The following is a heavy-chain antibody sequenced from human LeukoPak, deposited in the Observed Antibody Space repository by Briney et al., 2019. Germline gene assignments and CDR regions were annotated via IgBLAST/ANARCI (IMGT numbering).Heavy chain of an antibody. CDR2: IRSKAYGGTT. Sequence: GGALRLSCTASGFTFCDYAMSWVRQAPGKGLEGVGFIRSKAYGGTTEYAASVKGRFTISRDDSKSIAYLQMNSLKTEDTAVYYCTWLLWFGELQYWGQGTLVTVSS. V-gene: IGHV3-49*04. CDR3: TWLLWFGELQY. D-gene: IGHD3-10*01. J-gene: IGHJ4*02. CDR1: GFTFCDYA.